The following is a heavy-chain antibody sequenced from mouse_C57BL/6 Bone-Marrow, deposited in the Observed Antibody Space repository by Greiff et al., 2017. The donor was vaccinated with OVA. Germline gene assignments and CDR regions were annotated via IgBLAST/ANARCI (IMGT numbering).Heavy chain of an antibody. D-gene: IGHD4-1*01. CDR2: IHPNSGST. J-gene: IGHJ2*01. V-gene: IGHV1-64*01. CDR3: ARWTGTDY. CDR1: GYTFTSYW. Sequence: QVHVKQSGAELVKPGASVKLSCKASGYTFTSYWMHWVKQRPGQGLEWIGMIHPNSGSTNYNEKFKSKATLTVDKSSSTAYMQHSSLTSEDSAVYYCARWTGTDYWGQGTTLTVSS.